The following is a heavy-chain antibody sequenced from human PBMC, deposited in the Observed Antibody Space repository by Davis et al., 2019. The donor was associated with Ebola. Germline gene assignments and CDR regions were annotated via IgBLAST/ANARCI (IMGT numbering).Heavy chain of an antibody. J-gene: IGHJ6*02. CDR2: IYYSGST. Sequence: SETLSLTCTVSGGSVSSGSYYWSWIRQPPGKGLEWIGSIYYSGSTYYNPSLKSRVTISVDTSKNQFSLKLSSVTAADTAVYYCARERGVPAARMDVWGQGTTVTVSS. D-gene: IGHD2-2*01. CDR3: ARERGVPAARMDV. V-gene: IGHV4-39*02. CDR1: GGSVSSGSYY.